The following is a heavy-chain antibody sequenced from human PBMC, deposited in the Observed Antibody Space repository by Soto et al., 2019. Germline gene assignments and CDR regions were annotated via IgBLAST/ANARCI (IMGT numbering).Heavy chain of an antibody. J-gene: IGHJ6*02. Sequence: QVQLVESGGGVVQPGRSLRLSCAASGITFSSYAMHWVRQAPGKGLEWVAVISYDGSNKYYADSVKGRFTISRDNSKNTLYLQMNSLRAEDTAVYYCARDQVGARYYGMDVWGQGTTVTVSS. CDR1: GITFSSYA. CDR2: ISYDGSNK. V-gene: IGHV3-30-3*01. D-gene: IGHD3-16*01. CDR3: ARDQVGARYYGMDV.